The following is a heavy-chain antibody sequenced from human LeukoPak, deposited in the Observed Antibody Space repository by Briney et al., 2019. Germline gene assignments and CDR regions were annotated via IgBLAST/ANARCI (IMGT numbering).Heavy chain of an antibody. J-gene: IGHJ6*02. CDR1: GSSISSGGYY. V-gene: IGHV4-31*03. CDR2: IYNSGST. CDR3: ARDRPLYGMDV. D-gene: IGHD6-6*01. Sequence: TSETLSLTCTVSGSSISSGGYYWSWIRQHPGKGLEWIGYIYNSGSTYYNPSLKSRVTISVDTSKNQFSLKLTSVTAADTAVYYCARDRPLYGMDVWGQGTTVTVSS.